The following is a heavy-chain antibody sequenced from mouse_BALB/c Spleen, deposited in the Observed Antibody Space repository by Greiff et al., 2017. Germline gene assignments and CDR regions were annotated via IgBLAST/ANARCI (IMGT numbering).Heavy chain of an antibody. CDR3: ARSIYYGNYGGSSFDD. V-gene: IGHV14-3*02. D-gene: IGHD2-1*01. Sequence: VQLQQSGAELVKPGASVKLSCTASGFNIKDTYMHWVKQRPEQGLEWIGRIDPANGNTKYDPKFQGKATITADTSSNTAYLQLSSLTSEDTAVYYCARSIYYGNYGGSSFDDWGQGTTLTVSS. CDR1: GFNIKDTY. CDR2: IDPANGNT. J-gene: IGHJ2*01.